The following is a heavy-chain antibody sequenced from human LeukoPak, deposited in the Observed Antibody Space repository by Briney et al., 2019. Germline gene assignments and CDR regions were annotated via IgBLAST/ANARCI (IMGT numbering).Heavy chain of an antibody. CDR3: ARGARGAYFDY. CDR1: GFTISSSY. V-gene: IGHV3-66*01. CDR2: IYGANTI. D-gene: IGHD4/OR15-4a*01. J-gene: IGHJ4*02. Sequence: GGSLRLSCAASGFTISSSYMSWVRQVPGKGLEWVSYIYGANTIYYADFVKDRFPISRDSNRNILYLQMNSLRADDTAVYYCARGARGAYFDYWGQGTLVTVSS.